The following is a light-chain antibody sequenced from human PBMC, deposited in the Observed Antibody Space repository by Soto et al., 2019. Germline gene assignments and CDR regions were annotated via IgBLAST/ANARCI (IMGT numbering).Light chain of an antibody. Sequence: EIVMKQSPATLSVSPGERATLSCRASQRVSSNLAWYQQKPGQAPRLLIYGASTRATGIPARFSGSGSGTEFTLTISSLQSEDFAGYYCQQYNNWPPSTFGQGTKLEIK. CDR3: QQYNNWPPST. CDR1: QRVSSN. CDR2: GAS. J-gene: IGKJ2*01. V-gene: IGKV3-15*01.